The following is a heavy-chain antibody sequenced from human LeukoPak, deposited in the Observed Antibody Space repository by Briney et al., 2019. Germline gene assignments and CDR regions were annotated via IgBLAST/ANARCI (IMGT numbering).Heavy chain of an antibody. V-gene: IGHV4-39*01. CDR1: GGSISSSSYY. CDR3: ASGGYSSGWYAFDI. D-gene: IGHD6-19*01. CDR2: IYYSGST. Sequence: PSETLSLTCTVSGGSISSSSYYWGWVRQPPGKGLEWIGSIYYSGSTYYNPSLKSRLTISVDASKNQFSLKLSSVTAADTAVYYCASGGYSSGWYAFDIWGQGTMVTVSS. J-gene: IGHJ3*02.